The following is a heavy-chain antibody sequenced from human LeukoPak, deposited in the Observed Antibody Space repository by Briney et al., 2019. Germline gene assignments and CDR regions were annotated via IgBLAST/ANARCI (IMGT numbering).Heavy chain of an antibody. Sequence: SETLSLTCTVSGGSISSHYWSWIRQPPGKGLEWIGYIYCSGSTNYNPSLKSRVTISVDTSKNQFSLKLSSVTAADTAVYYCAREGAYCSSTSCYGGAGYFDSWGQGTLVTVSS. D-gene: IGHD2-2*01. V-gene: IGHV4-59*11. J-gene: IGHJ4*02. CDR1: GGSISSHY. CDR2: IYCSGST. CDR3: AREGAYCSSTSCYGGAGYFDS.